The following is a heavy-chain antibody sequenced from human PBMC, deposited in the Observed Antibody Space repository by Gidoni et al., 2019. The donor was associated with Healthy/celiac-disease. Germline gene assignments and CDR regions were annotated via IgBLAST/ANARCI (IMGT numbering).Heavy chain of an antibody. CDR2: IYYSGST. CDR1: GGSISSGGYY. Sequence: QVQLQESGPGLVKPSQTLSLTCTVPGGSISSGGYYWSWLRQHQGKGLEWIGYIYYSGSTYYNPSLKSRVTISVDTSKNQFSLKLSSVTAADTAVYYCAREGPRRGAVTYSFDPWGQGTLVTVSS. V-gene: IGHV4-31*03. J-gene: IGHJ5*02. D-gene: IGHD2-15*01. CDR3: AREGPRRGAVTYSFDP.